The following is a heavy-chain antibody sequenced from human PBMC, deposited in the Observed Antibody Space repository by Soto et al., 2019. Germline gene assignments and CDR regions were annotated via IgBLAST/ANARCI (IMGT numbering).Heavy chain of an antibody. Sequence: GGSLRLSCAASGFTFDDYAMHWVRQAPGKGLEWVSGISWNSGSIGYADSVKGRFTISRDNAKNSLYLQMNSLRAEDTALYYCAKAGTKLRYFDWYYFDYWGQGTLVTVSS. V-gene: IGHV3-9*01. D-gene: IGHD3-9*01. CDR3: AKAGTKLRYFDWYYFDY. CDR1: GFTFDDYA. J-gene: IGHJ4*02. CDR2: ISWNSGSI.